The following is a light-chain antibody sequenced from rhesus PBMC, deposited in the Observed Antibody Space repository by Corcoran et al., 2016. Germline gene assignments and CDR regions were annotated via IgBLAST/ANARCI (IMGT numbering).Light chain of an antibody. Sequence: QSAPTQPPSVSGSPGQSVTISCTGTSSDIGGYNYVSWFQQHPGKAPKLMIYGVSRRPSGVSDRFSGSRSANTASLTISGLQAEDEADYYCCSYTTSTTFIFGSGTRLTVL. J-gene: IGLJ1*01. V-gene: IGLV2S7*01. CDR1: SSDIGGYNY. CDR3: CSYTTSTTFI. CDR2: GVS.